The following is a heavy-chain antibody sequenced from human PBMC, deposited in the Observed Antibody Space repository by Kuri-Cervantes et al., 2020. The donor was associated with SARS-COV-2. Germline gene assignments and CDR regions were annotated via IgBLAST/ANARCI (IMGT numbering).Heavy chain of an antibody. CDR3: ARGGVDPFDY. V-gene: IGHV4-39*07. CDR2: IYYSGST. Sequence: SETLSLTCTVSGGSISSSSYYWGWIRQPPGKGLEWIGSIYYSGSTNYNPSLKSRVTISVDTSKNQFSLKLSSVTAADTAVYYCARGGVDPFDYWGQGTLVTVSS. J-gene: IGHJ4*02. CDR1: GGSISSSSYY. D-gene: IGHD3-10*01.